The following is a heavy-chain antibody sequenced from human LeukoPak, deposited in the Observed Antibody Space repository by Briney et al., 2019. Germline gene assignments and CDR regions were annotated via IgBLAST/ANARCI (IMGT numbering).Heavy chain of an antibody. CDR3: ARVIRYDDSRTYSYMDV. V-gene: IGHV4-39*06. D-gene: IGHD3-16*01. J-gene: IGHJ6*03. Sequence: PSETLSLTCTVSDGSISGTPYFWGWFRQPPGKGPEWIGNIHYTGTVYYSASLQSRVTISVDTSKNRFPLRLYSLTAADTAVYFCARVIRYDDSRTYSYMDVWGKGTAVTVSS. CDR2: IHYTGTV. CDR1: DGSISGTPYF.